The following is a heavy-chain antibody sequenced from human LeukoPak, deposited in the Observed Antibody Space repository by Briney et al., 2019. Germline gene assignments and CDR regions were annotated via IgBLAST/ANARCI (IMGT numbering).Heavy chain of an antibody. V-gene: IGHV3-21*01. CDR2: ISSNSSYI. Sequence: GGSLRLSCAASGFTFSSYSMNWVRQAPGKGLEWVSSISSNSSYIYYADSVKGRFTISRDNAKNSLYLQMNSLRAEDTAVYYCARGRGEYYYDSSGLGDAFDIWGQGTMVTVSS. D-gene: IGHD3-22*01. J-gene: IGHJ3*02. CDR3: ARGRGEYYYDSSGLGDAFDI. CDR1: GFTFSSYS.